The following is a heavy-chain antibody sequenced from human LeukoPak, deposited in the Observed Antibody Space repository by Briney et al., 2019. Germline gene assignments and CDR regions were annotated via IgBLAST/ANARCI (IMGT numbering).Heavy chain of an antibody. V-gene: IGHV4-61*02. Sequence: SETLSLTCTVSGGSISSGSYYWSWIRQPAGKGLEWIGRIYTSGSTNYNPSLKSRVTISVDTSKNQFSLKLSSVTAADTAVYYCARVSIYCSSTSCLDYWGQGTLVTVSS. J-gene: IGHJ4*02. D-gene: IGHD2-2*01. CDR2: IYTSGST. CDR1: GGSISSGSYY. CDR3: ARVSIYCSSTSCLDY.